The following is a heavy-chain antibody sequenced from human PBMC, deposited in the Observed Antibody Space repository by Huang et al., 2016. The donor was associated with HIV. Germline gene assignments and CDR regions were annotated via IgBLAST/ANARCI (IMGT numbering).Heavy chain of an antibody. V-gene: IGHV4-59*02. CDR3: VRDQGRLAVGGIDNWFDP. CDR2: VYDSGTT. Sequence: QVRLQESGPGLVKPSETLSLSCTVSGDSVSSHYWGWIRHPPGKGLEWIGTVYDSGTTKYNPSLKSRSTISVDTSKNGLSLNITSVSAADTAMYFCVRDQGRLAVGGIDNWFDPWGQGALVTVSS. J-gene: IGHJ5*02. D-gene: IGHD6-19*01. CDR1: GDSVSSHY.